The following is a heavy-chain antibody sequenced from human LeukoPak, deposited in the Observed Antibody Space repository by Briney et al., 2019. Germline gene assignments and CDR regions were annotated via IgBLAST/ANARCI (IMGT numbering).Heavy chain of an antibody. J-gene: IGHJ6*02. CDR3: ARVKAVAGRVDYYYYVMDV. Sequence: GRSLGLSCAASGFTFSSYAMHWVRQAPGKGLEGVAVISYDGSNKYYADSVKGRFTISRDNSKNTLYLQMNSLRPEDTAVYYCARVKAVAGRVDYYYYVMDVWGQGTTVTVSS. CDR1: GFTFSSYA. V-gene: IGHV3-30-3*01. CDR2: ISYDGSNK. D-gene: IGHD6-19*01.